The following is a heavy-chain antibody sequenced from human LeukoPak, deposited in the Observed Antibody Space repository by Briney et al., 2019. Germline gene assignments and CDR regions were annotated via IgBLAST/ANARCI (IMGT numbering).Heavy chain of an antibody. V-gene: IGHV3-30*18. D-gene: IGHD6-13*01. Sequence: GGSLRLSWAASGFTLRNYGIWWVRQAPGGGRGWVAVISYDGNYKDYPASVKGRFTISRDNSENTVYLQMNTLRTEDTAVYHCAKDGFPFRGSSSWHADYWGQGTLVTVSS. CDR3: AKDGFPFRGSSSWHADY. CDR1: GFTLRNYG. J-gene: IGHJ4*02. CDR2: ISYDGNYK.